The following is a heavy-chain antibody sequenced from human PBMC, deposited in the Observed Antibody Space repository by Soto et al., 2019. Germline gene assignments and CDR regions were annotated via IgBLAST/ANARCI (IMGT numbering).Heavy chain of an antibody. J-gene: IGHJ1*01. CDR3: ARGRGGIASRPPAEYFQH. CDR2: INHSGST. D-gene: IGHD6-6*01. CDR1: GGSFSGYY. Sequence: QVQLQQWGAGLLKPSETLSLTCAVYGGSFSGYYWSWIRQPPGKGLEWIGEINHSGSTNYNPALKSRVTISVDTTKNQFSLMRSSVTAADTAVYCCARGRGGIASRPPAEYFQHWGQGTLVTVSS. V-gene: IGHV4-34*01.